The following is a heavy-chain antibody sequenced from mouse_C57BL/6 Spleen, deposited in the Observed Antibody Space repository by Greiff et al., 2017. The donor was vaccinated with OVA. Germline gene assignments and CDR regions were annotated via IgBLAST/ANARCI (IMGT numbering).Heavy chain of an antibody. V-gene: IGHV1-55*01. D-gene: IGHD2-10*02. CDR2: IYPGSGST. CDR3: ARGYGNCYFDD. Sequence: QVQLQQPGAELVKPGASVKMSCKASGYTFTSYWITWVKQRPGQGLEWIGDIYPGSGSTTYNETFKSKDTLTVDSSSSTAYMQLSGLTSEDSAVYYCARGYGNCYFDDWGPGTTLTVSS. CDR1: GYTFTSYW. J-gene: IGHJ2*01.